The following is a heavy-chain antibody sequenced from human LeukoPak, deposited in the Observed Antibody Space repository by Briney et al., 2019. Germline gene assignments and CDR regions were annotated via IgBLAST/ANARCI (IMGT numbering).Heavy chain of an antibody. CDR2: INWDGGNT. V-gene: IGHV3-20*04. CDR3: ARDVSSNWYSLNF. Sequence: GGSLRLSCKDFGLTFDDYGMSWVRQVPGKGLEWVCGINWDGGNTHCADSVKGRFDISRDNAKNSLFLQMSSLRAEDTALYYCARDVSSNWYSLNFWGQGTQVTVTS. CDR1: GLTFDDYG. D-gene: IGHD6-13*01. J-gene: IGHJ4*02.